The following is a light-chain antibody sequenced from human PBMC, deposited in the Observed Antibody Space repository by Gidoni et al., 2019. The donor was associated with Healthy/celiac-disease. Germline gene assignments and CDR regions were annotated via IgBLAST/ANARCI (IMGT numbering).Light chain of an antibody. Sequence: EIVLTQSPATLSLSPGERATLSCRASQSVSSYLAWYQQKPGQAPRLLIYDASNRATGSPARFSGSGSGTDFTLTISNLEPEDFAVYYCQQRSNWPPSLTFGGGTKVEIK. CDR3: QQRSNWPPSLT. CDR2: DAS. V-gene: IGKV3-11*01. CDR1: QSVSSY. J-gene: IGKJ4*01.